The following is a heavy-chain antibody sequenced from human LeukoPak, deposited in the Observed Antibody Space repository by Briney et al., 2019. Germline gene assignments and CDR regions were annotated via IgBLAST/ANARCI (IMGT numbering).Heavy chain of an antibody. Sequence: SGGSLRLSCAASGFTFSNAMSWIRQAPGKGLEWVSYISSSGSTIYYADSVKGRFTISRDNAKNSLYLQMNSLRAEDTAVYYCARDSDWGDGMDVWGQGTTVTVSS. CDR2: ISSSGSTI. D-gene: IGHD7-27*01. J-gene: IGHJ6*02. V-gene: IGHV3-48*04. CDR3: ARDSDWGDGMDV. CDR1: GFTFSNA.